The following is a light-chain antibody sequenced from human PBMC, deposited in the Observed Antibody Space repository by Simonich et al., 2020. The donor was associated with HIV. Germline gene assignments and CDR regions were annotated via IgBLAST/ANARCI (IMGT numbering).Light chain of an antibody. CDR2: WAS. CDR3: QQYYSTPIT. CDR1: QSVLYSSNNNNY. J-gene: IGKJ5*01. V-gene: IGKV4-1*01. Sequence: DIVMTQSPDSLAVSLGERATINCKSSQSVLYSSNNNNYLAWYQQKPGQPPNLLIYWASTREPGVPYRFSGSGSGTDFTLTISSLQAEDVAVYYCQQYYSTPITFGQGTRLEIK.